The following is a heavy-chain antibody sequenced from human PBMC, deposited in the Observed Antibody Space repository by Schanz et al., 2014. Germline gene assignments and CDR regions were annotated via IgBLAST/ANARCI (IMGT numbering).Heavy chain of an antibody. CDR2: IWSDGSGK. CDR3: ARDSGPYYDKSMDV. Sequence: QVQLVESGGGVVQPGGSLRLSCAASGFIFSNYGMHWVRQAPGKGLEWVAVIWSDGSGKYYADSVKGRFTISRDSPKNTLYLQMNSLRAEDTALYYCARDSGPYYDKSMDVWGQGTTVDDSS. J-gene: IGHJ6*02. CDR1: GFIFSNYG. V-gene: IGHV3-33*01. D-gene: IGHD3-9*01.